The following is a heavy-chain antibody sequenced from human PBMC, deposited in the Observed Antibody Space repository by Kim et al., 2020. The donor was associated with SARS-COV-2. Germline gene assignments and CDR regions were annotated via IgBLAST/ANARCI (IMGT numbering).Heavy chain of an antibody. CDR3: ARDAGRDASGRSPLRY. Sequence: GGSLRLSCAASGFSFSSYAMHWVRQAPGKGLEWVAVISYDGSNRYYADSVKGRFTISRDNSKNTLYLQMNSLRTDDTAVYYCARDAGRDASGRSPLRYWGQGTLVTVSS. D-gene: IGHD3-10*01. CDR2: ISYDGSNR. J-gene: IGHJ4*02. CDR1: GFSFSSYA. V-gene: IGHV3-30-3*01.